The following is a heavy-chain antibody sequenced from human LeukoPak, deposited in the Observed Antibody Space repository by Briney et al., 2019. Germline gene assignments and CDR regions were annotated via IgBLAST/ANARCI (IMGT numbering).Heavy chain of an antibody. CDR1: GLALSAYW. Sequence: GGSLRLSCAASGLALSAYWMNWVRQAPGKGLQWLANIKQDGTVQHYVDSVKGRFTISRDNAKNSLFLQMNSLRAEDTALCYCARDYTATGAMDVWGQGTTVTVS. V-gene: IGHV3-7*01. CDR3: ARDYTATGAMDV. CDR2: IKQDGTVQ. D-gene: IGHD2-21*02. J-gene: IGHJ6*02.